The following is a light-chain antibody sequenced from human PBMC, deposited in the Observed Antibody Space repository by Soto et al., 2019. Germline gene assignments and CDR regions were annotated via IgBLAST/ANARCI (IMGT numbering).Light chain of an antibody. CDR2: AAS. CDR1: QDISTY. Sequence: DIQLTQSPSFLSASVGDRVTITCRASQDISTYLAWYQQKPGKAPELLIYAASTLQSGVPSRFSGSGSGTEFTPTISSLQPEDFATYFCQQLNSYPLTFGGGTKVEIK. J-gene: IGKJ4*01. V-gene: IGKV1-9*01. CDR3: QQLNSYPLT.